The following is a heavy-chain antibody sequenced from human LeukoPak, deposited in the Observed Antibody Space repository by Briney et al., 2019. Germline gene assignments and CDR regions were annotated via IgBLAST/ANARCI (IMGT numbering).Heavy chain of an antibody. CDR2: ITNSGSTI. D-gene: IGHD3-3*01. Sequence: PGGSLRLSCAASGYTFSDYYMSWIREAPGKGLEWVSYITNSGSTIYYADSVKGRFTISRDNAKNSLYLQMNSLRAEDTAVYYCARESETRFLEWLFVFDYWGQGTLVTVSS. J-gene: IGHJ4*02. V-gene: IGHV3-11*04. CDR1: GYTFSDYY. CDR3: ARESETRFLEWLFVFDY.